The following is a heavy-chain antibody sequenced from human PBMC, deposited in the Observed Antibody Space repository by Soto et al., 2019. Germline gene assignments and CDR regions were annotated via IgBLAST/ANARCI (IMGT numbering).Heavy chain of an antibody. D-gene: IGHD4-17*01. J-gene: IGHJ5*02. V-gene: IGHV3-74*01. CDR1: GFTFRSYW. Sequence: GGSLRLSCAASGFTFRSYWMHWVRQAPGEGLVWVSRINSDGSSTNYADSVKGRFTISRDNAKNTLYLQMNSLRAEDTAMYYCARVVTVTSTYTFDPWGQGTQVTVSS. CDR3: ARVVTVTSTYTFDP. CDR2: INSDGSST.